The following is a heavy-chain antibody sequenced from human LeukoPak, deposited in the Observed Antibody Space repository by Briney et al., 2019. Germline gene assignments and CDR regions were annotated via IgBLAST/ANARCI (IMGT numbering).Heavy chain of an antibody. J-gene: IGHJ4*02. V-gene: IGHV3-21*01. CDR1: GFTFSSYS. Sequence: GGSLGLSCAASGFTFSSYSMNWVRQAPGKGLEWVSSISSSSSYIYYADSVKGRFTISRDNAKNSLYLQMDSLRAEDTAVYYCARDVGYCSGGSCYTYYFDYWGQGTLVTVSS. D-gene: IGHD2-15*01. CDR3: ARDVGYCSGGSCYTYYFDY. CDR2: ISSSSSYI.